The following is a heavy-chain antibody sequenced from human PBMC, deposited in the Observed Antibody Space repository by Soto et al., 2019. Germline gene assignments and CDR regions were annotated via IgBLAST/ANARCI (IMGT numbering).Heavy chain of an antibody. Sequence: QVPLVQSGAEVKKPGASVKVSCKASGYTFTSYGISWVRQAPGQGLEWMGWISAYNGNTNYAQKLQGRVTMTTDTSTSTAYMELRSLRSDDTAVYYCARYGITGTDYYYYYMDVWGKGTTVTVSS. J-gene: IGHJ6*03. CDR1: GYTFTSYG. CDR2: ISAYNGNT. D-gene: IGHD1-20*01. CDR3: ARYGITGTDYYYYYMDV. V-gene: IGHV1-18*01.